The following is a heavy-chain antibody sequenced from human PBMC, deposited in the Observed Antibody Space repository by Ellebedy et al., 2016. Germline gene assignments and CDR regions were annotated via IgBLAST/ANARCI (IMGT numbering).Heavy chain of an antibody. CDR3: ARSPDSSGWPTQFDY. CDR2: IYPGDSDT. CDR1: GYSFTSYW. J-gene: IGHJ4*02. D-gene: IGHD6-19*01. V-gene: IGHV5-51*01. Sequence: GESLKISXKGSGYSFTSYWIGWVRQMPGKGLEWMGIIYPGDSDTRYSPSFQGQVTISADKSISTAYLQWSSLKASDTAMYYCARSPDSSGWPTQFDYWGQGTLVTVSS.